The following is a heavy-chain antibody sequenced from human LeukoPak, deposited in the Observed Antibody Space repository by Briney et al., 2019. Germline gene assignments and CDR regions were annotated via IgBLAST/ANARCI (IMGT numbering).Heavy chain of an antibody. D-gene: IGHD3-10*01. J-gene: IGHJ4*02. CDR3: ARVWFGESQTLDY. V-gene: IGHV3-66*01. CDR2: IYSGGST. Sequence: GGSLRLSCAASGFTVSSNYMSWVRQAPGKGLEWVSVIYSGGSTYYADSVKDRFTISRDNSKNTLYLQMNSLRAEDTAVYYCARVWFGESQTLDYWGQGTLVTVSS. CDR1: GFTVSSNY.